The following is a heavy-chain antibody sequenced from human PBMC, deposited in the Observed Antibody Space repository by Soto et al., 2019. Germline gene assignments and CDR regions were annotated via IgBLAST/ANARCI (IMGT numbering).Heavy chain of an antibody. Sequence: ASVKVSFKASGYTFTNNAMHWVRQAPAQRLEWMRWINTATGNTKYSRKFLGRISLTRDTSATTVYMELSRLTSTDTAVYYCARDILFENWFAPWGQGTLVTVSS. J-gene: IGHJ5*02. CDR2: INTATGNT. CDR3: ARDILFENWFAP. CDR1: GYTFTNNA. V-gene: IGHV1-3*04.